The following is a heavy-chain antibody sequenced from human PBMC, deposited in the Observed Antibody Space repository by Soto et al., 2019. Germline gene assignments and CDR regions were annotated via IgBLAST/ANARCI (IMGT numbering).Heavy chain of an antibody. V-gene: IGHV3-23*01. CDR3: ATVHNTSRSFDY. CDR1: GFTFNISA. Sequence: GGSLRLSCAASGFTFNISAMTWVRQAPGKGLEWVSTTGASGRTTYYAHSVKGRFTVSRDNSKNTLDLQMSSLRAEDTAVYYCATVHNTSRSFDYWGQGTLVTGSS. CDR2: TGASGRTT. D-gene: IGHD2-2*02. J-gene: IGHJ4*02.